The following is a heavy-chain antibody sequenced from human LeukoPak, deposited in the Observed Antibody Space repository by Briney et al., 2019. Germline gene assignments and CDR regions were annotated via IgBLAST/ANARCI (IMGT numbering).Heavy chain of an antibody. D-gene: IGHD5-24*01. CDR2: IAGKTHPGTT. V-gene: IGHV3-49*03. CDR3: SRDSYGYQPEFGFAV. CDR1: GFTFGDYS. J-gene: IGHJ6*02. Sequence: GGSLRLSCTAAGFTFGDYSISWFRQAPGKGLQWVGFIAGKTHPGTTEYAASVKGRFSISRDDSKSVAYLEMNSLNTEDTAVYFRSRDSYGYQPEFGFAVWGPGTTVTVSS.